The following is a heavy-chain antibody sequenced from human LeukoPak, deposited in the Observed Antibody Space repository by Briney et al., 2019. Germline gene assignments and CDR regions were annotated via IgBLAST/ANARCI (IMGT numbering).Heavy chain of an antibody. J-gene: IGHJ5*02. Sequence: PGGSLRLSCAASEFIVSSKYMSWVRQVPGKGLEWVSVIYSGGSTYYADSVKGRFTISRDNSKNTVYLQMNSLRAEDTAVYYCARASCGSCPFDPWGQGTLVTVSS. CDR3: ARASCGSCPFDP. D-gene: IGHD2-15*01. CDR1: EFIVSSKY. CDR2: IYSGGST. V-gene: IGHV3-53*01.